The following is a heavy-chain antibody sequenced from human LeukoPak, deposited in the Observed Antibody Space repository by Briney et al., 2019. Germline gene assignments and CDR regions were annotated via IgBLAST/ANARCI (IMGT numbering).Heavy chain of an antibody. Sequence: SETLSLTCAVYGGSFSGYYWSWIRQPPGKGLEWIGEINHSGSTNYNPSLKSRVTISVATSKNQFSLKLSSVTAADTAVYYCAREQASTYYDFWSGYYNWFDPWGQGTLVTVSS. CDR1: GGSFSGYY. CDR2: INHSGST. D-gene: IGHD3-3*01. J-gene: IGHJ5*02. CDR3: AREQASTYYDFWSGYYNWFDP. V-gene: IGHV4-34*01.